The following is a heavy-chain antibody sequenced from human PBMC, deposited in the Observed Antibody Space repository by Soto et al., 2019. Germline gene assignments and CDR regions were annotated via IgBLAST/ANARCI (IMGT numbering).Heavy chain of an antibody. D-gene: IGHD1-26*01. V-gene: IGHV4-59*11. CDR2: IYYRGST. J-gene: IGHJ6*02. CDR1: GCSISSHY. CDR3: ARDGREASGMDV. Sequence: XETLSLTCTVAGCSISSHYWSWVRQAPGKGLEWIGHIYYRGSTSYNPSLRSRSTISVDTSNNQFSLKLNSVTTADTAVYYCARDGREASGMDVWGQGTKVTVSS.